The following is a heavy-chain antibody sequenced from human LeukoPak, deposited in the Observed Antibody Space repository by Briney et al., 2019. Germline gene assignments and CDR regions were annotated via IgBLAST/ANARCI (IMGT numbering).Heavy chain of an antibody. CDR2: IYYSGST. V-gene: IGHV4-59*01. J-gene: IGHJ6*03. CDR3: ARLVIRGFYYYYYMDV. D-gene: IGHD3-10*01. Sequence: PSETLSLTCTVSGGSISSYYWSWIRQPPGKGLEWIGYIYYSGSTNYNPSLKSRVTISVDTSKNQFSLKLSSVTAADTAVYYCARLVIRGFYYYYYMDVWGKGTTVTVPS. CDR1: GGSISSYY.